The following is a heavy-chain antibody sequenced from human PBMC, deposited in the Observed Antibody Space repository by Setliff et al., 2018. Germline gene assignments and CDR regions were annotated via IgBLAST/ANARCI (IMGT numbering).Heavy chain of an antibody. CDR2: INAGNGNT. CDR3: AREVLPLVREEAFYI. V-gene: IGHV1-3*01. Sequence: GASVKVSCKASGYSFAKYALHWVRQAPGQRLEWMGWINAGNGNTKCSQNFQGRVTITRDTSASTAYVELSSLRSEDTAAYYCAREVLPLVREEAFYIWGQGTMVTVSS. J-gene: IGHJ3*02. D-gene: IGHD2-2*01. CDR1: GYSFAKYA.